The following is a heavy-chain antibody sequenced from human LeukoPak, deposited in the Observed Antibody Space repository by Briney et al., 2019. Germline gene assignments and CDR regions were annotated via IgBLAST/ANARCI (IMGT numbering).Heavy chain of an antibody. CDR2: MNPNSGNT. Sequence: ASVKVSCKASGYTFTSYDINWVRQATGQGLEWMGWMNPNSGNTGYAQKFQGRVTMTRNTSLSTAYMELSSLRSEDTAVYYCARAKRGIAARHYYFDYWGQGTLVTVSS. J-gene: IGHJ4*02. V-gene: IGHV1-8*01. CDR1: GYTFTSYD. D-gene: IGHD6-6*01. CDR3: ARAKRGIAARHYYFDY.